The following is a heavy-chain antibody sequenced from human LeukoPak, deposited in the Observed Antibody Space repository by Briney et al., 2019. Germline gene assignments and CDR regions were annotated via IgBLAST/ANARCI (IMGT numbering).Heavy chain of an antibody. D-gene: IGHD2-15*01. CDR2: ISGSGGST. V-gene: IGHV3-23*01. CDR3: ANLVVVAATIDY. CDR1: GFTFSSYA. J-gene: IGHJ4*02. Sequence: GSLRLSCAASGFTFSSYAMSWVRQAPGKGLEWVSAISGSGGSTYYADSVKGRFTISRDNSKNTLYLQMNSLRAEDTAVYYCANLVVVAATIDYWGQGTLVTVSS.